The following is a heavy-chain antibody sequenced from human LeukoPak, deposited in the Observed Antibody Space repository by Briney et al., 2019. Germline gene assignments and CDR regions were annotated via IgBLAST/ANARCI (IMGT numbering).Heavy chain of an antibody. CDR3: AREGSYGFRNYFDY. V-gene: IGHV4-61*02. J-gene: IGHJ4*02. D-gene: IGHD5-18*01. Sequence: SETLSLTCTVSGGSISSGSYYWSWIRQPAGKGLEWIGRIYTSGSTNYNPSLKSRVTISVDTSKNQFSLKLSSVTAADTAVYYCAREGSYGFRNYFDYWGQGTLVTVSS. CDR1: GGSISSGSYY. CDR2: IYTSGST.